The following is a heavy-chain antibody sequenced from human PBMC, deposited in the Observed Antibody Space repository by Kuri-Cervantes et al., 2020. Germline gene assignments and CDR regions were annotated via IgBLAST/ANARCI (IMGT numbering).Heavy chain of an antibody. Sequence: SETLSLTCAVYGGSFSGYYLSWIRQPPGKGLEWIGEIYHSGSTYYNPARQSRVTIAVARSQNQFSLKLSSVTAADTAVYYCARAYCSSTSCWLDPWGQGTLVTVSS. J-gene: IGHJ5*02. CDR1: GGSFSGYY. D-gene: IGHD2-2*01. V-gene: IGHV4-34*01. CDR2: IYHSGST. CDR3: ARAYCSSTSCWLDP.